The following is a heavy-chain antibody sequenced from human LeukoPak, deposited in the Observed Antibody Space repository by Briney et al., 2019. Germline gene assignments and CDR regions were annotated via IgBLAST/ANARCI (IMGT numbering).Heavy chain of an antibody. J-gene: IGHJ6*03. CDR2: INPSGGST. V-gene: IGHV1-46*02. D-gene: IGHD6-19*01. CDR3: ARAGMAGKYYYYYYMDV. Sequence: GASVKVSCKASGYSFNSYYMHWVRQAPGQGLEWMGIINPSGGSTSYAQKFQGRVTMTRDMSTSTVYMELSSLRSEDTAVYYCARAGMAGKYYYYYYMDVWGKGTTVTVSS. CDR1: GYSFNSYY.